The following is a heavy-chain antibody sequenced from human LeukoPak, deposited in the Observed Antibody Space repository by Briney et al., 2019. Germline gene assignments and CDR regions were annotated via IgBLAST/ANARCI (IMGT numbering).Heavy chain of an antibody. V-gene: IGHV4-30-4*01. J-gene: IGHJ4*02. Sequence: PSETLSLTCTVSGGSITSGDYYWSWIRQPPGEGLEWIGYIHFRGSTYYNPSLKSRVTISVDTSKNQFSLKLSSVTAADTAVYYCARHSSSWILDYWGQGTLVTVSS. CDR3: ARHSSSWILDY. CDR1: GGSITSGDYY. D-gene: IGHD6-13*01. CDR2: IHFRGST.